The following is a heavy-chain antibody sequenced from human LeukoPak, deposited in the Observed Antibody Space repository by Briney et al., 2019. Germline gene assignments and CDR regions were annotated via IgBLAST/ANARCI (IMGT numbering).Heavy chain of an antibody. Sequence: PGGSLRLSCAVSGFTFSSYGMHWVRQAPGKGLEWVAFIRYDGSNKYYADSVKGRFTISRDNAKNSLYLQMNSLRAEDTAVYYCARDMVTIQIAPIYWGQGTLVTVSS. CDR2: IRYDGSNK. CDR1: GFTFSSYG. V-gene: IGHV3-30*02. J-gene: IGHJ4*02. D-gene: IGHD5-18*01. CDR3: ARDMVTIQIAPIY.